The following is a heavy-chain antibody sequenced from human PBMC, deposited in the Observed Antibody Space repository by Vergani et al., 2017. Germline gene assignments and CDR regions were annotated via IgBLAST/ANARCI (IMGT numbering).Heavy chain of an antibody. V-gene: IGHV3-33*01. Sequence: QVQLVESGGGVVQPGRSLRLSCAASGFTFSSYGMHWVRQAPGKGLEWVAVIWYDGSNKYYADSVKGRFTISRDNSKNTLYLQMNSLRAEDTAMYYCARRYGGNLLGGGPFDYWGQGTLVTVSS. D-gene: IGHD4-23*01. J-gene: IGHJ4*02. CDR2: IWYDGSNK. CDR1: GFTFSSYG. CDR3: ARRYGGNLLGGGPFDY.